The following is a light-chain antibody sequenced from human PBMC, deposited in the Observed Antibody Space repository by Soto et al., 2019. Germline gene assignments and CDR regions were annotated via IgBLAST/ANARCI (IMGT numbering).Light chain of an antibody. Sequence: EMVLTQSPGTLSLSPGERATLSCRASQSVSNNYLAWYQQKPGQAPRLLIYGASNRATGIPARFSGSVSGTDFTLTISRLEPEDFAVYYCQQYGSSGTFGQGTKVEIK. CDR1: QSVSNNY. CDR2: GAS. J-gene: IGKJ1*01. CDR3: QQYGSSGT. V-gene: IGKV3-20*01.